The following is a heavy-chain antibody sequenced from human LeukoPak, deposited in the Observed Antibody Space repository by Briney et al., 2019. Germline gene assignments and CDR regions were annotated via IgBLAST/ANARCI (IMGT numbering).Heavy chain of an antibody. J-gene: IGHJ6*04. V-gene: IGHV1-69*06. CDR1: GGSFSRYA. CDR2: IMPILDTG. D-gene: IGHD1-1*01. Sequence: SVKVSCKASGGSFSRYAFAGVRQAPGQGLEWMGGIMPILDTGSYAQGFQGRATITADRSTSTAYMELRSLRPDDTALYYCAARDNGNDLLSYHAMDVWGNGTTVTVSS. CDR3: AARDNGNDLLSYHAMDV.